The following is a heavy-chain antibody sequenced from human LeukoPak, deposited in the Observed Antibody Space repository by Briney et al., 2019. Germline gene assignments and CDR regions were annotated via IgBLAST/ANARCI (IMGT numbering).Heavy chain of an antibody. CDR3: ARDGRLFAYYYDSSGYYFGA. Sequence: SETPSLTCTVSGGSISTYYWSWIRQPPGKGLEWIGEINHSGSTNYNPSLKSRVTISVDTSKNQFSLKLSSVTAADTAVYYCARDGRLFAYYYDSSGYYFGAWGQGTLVTVSS. CDR1: GGSISTYY. V-gene: IGHV4-34*01. J-gene: IGHJ5*02. D-gene: IGHD3-22*01. CDR2: INHSGST.